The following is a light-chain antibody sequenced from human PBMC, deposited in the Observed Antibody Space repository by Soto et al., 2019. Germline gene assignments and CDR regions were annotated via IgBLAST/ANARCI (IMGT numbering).Light chain of an antibody. Sequence: EIVLTPSPGTLSLSPGERATLSCGASQSVSSTYLAWYQQKPGQAPRLLIYAASYRATGIPDKFSGSGSGTDFSLTISRLEPEDSAVYYCHQYHSPPQTFGQGTKVDIK. CDR2: AAS. J-gene: IGKJ2*01. CDR1: QSVSSTY. CDR3: HQYHSPPQT. V-gene: IGKV3-20*01.